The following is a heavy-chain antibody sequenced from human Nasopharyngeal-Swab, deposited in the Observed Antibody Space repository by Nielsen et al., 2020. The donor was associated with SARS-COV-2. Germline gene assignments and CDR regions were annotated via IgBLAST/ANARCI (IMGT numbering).Heavy chain of an antibody. CDR1: GYRFTDYW. J-gene: IGHJ6*02. Sequence: GESLKIPCATSGYRFTDYWNAWVRQAPGKGLECMGTIFPGDSDTRYSPSFEGRVTISVDQSITTAYLHWTSLKASDTAKYYCAIGAAVGTLFHGMDVWGQGTMVTVSS. CDR2: IFPGDSDT. CDR3: AIGAAVGTLFHGMDV. V-gene: IGHV5-51*01. D-gene: IGHD1-26*01.